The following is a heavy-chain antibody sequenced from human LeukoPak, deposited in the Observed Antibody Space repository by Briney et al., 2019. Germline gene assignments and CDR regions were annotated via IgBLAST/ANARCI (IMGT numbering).Heavy chain of an antibody. V-gene: IGHV3-72*01. CDR3: ARDQYSGHWYYALDI. J-gene: IGHJ3*02. CDR1: GFTFSDHH. D-gene: IGHD6-19*01. CDR2: IRNKANSYTT. Sequence: PGGSLRLSCAASGFTFSDHHMDWVRQAPGKGLEWVGRIRNKANSYTTLYAASVKGRFTISRDDSKNSLYLQMNSLRDEDTAVYYCARDQYSGHWYYALDIWGQRTMVTVSS.